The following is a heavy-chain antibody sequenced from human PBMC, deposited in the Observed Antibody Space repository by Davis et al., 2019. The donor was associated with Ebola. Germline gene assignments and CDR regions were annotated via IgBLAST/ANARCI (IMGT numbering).Heavy chain of an antibody. J-gene: IGHJ4*02. CDR3: VTFPTSGSHYGFQGG. V-gene: IGHV3-74*01. Sequence: HTGGSLRLSCAASGFTFSSCWMHWVRHVPGKGLVWVSRINSDGSTINYADSVKGRFTISRDNAKNTLYLQMNSLRAEDTAVYYCVTFPTSGSHYGFQGGWGQGTLVTVSS. CDR1: GFTFSSCW. D-gene: IGHD1-26*01. CDR2: INSDGSTI.